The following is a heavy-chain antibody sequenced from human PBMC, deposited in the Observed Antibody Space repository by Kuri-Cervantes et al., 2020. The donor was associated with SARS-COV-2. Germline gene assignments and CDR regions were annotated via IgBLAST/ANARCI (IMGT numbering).Heavy chain of an antibody. CDR3: AITLEYCSGGSCYGMDV. CDR2: IDPSDSYT. CDR1: GYSFTSYW. D-gene: IGHD2-15*01. Sequence: KVSCKGSGYSFTSYWISWVRQMPGKGLEWMGRIDPSDSYTNYSPSFQGHVTISADKSISTAYLQWSSLKASDTAMYYCAITLEYCSGGSCYGMDVWGQGTTVTVSS. J-gene: IGHJ6*02. V-gene: IGHV5-10-1*01.